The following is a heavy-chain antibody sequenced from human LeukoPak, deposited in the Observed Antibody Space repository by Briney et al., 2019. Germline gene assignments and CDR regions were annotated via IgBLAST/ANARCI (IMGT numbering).Heavy chain of an antibody. CDR2: IYTSGST. D-gene: IGHD2-2*02. CDR3: ARDDPGSAAIGNWFDP. V-gene: IGHV4-4*07. CDR1: GGSIGSCY. J-gene: IGHJ5*02. Sequence: SETLSLTCTVSGGSIGSCYWSWIRQPAGKGLEWIGRIYTSGSTNYNPSLKSRVTMSVDTSKNQFSLKLSSVTAADTAVYYCARDDPGSAAIGNWFDPWGQGTLVTVSS.